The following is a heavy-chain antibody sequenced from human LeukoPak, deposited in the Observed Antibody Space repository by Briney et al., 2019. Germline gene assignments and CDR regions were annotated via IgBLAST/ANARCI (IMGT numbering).Heavy chain of an antibody. V-gene: IGHV3-73*01. J-gene: IGHJ4*02. CDR3: TRDGGSWSHLDF. CDR2: IDSRAKSHAT. Sequence: GGSLRLSCAGTGFTFSDCAIHWVRQAPGKGLEWVARIDSRAKSHATAYAASVRGRFTVSRDDSKSTAWLQMNSLETEDTAVYFCTRDGGSWSHLDFWGQGTLVTVSS. D-gene: IGHD2-15*01. CDR1: GFTFSDCA.